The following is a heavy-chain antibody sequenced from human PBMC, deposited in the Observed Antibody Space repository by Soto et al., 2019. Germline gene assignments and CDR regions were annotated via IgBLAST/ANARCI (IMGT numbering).Heavy chain of an antibody. Sequence: PGGSLRLSCAASGFTFSSYEMNWVRQAPGKGLEWVSYISSSGSTIYYADSVKGRFTISRDNAKNSLYLQMNSLRAEDTAVYYCAITAGDDYYYYGMDVWGQGTTVTVS. CDR1: GFTFSSYE. D-gene: IGHD7-27*01. J-gene: IGHJ6*02. CDR2: ISSSGSTI. V-gene: IGHV3-48*03. CDR3: AITAGDDYYYYGMDV.